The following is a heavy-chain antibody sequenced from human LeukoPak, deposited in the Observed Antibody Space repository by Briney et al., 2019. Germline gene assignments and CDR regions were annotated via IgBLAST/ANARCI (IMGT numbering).Heavy chain of an antibody. CDR1: GYTFTSYG. D-gene: IGHD4-11*01. J-gene: IGHJ5*02. CDR2: ISDYNGNT. Sequence: ASVKVSCKASGYTFTSYGISWVRQAPGQGLEGMGWISDYNGNTNYAQKLQGRVTMTTDTSTSTAYMELRSLRSEDTGVYFCARDLYRDSLPVSWPDPWRQGTLVTVSS. V-gene: IGHV1-18*01. CDR3: ARDLYRDSLPVSWPDP.